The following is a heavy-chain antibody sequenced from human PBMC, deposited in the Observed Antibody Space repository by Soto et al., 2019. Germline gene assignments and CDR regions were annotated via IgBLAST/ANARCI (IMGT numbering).Heavy chain of an antibody. D-gene: IGHD5-18*01. J-gene: IGHJ4*02. Sequence: SETLSLTCAVSGYSITNSNWWGWIRQPPGKGLEWIGSMDYSGSTNYNPSLKSRVTISVDTSKNQFSLKLSSVTAADTAVYYCARRYGSCFDYWGQGTLVTVSS. CDR2: MDYSGST. CDR3: ARRYGSCFDY. V-gene: IGHV4-38-2*01. CDR1: GYSITNSNW.